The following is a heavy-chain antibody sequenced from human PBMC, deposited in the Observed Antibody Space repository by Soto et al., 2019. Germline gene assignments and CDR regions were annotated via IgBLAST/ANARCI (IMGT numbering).Heavy chain of an antibody. D-gene: IGHD3-10*01. J-gene: IGHJ5*02. Sequence: PSETLSLTCAVYGGSFSGYYWSWIRQPPGKGLEWIGEINHSGSTNYNPSLKSRVTISVDTSKNQFSLKLSSVTAADTAVYYCAKDGKTYYYGSGSSGNWFDPWGQCILDTVYS. CDR3: AKDGKTYYYGSGSSGNWFDP. CDR1: GGSFSGYY. V-gene: IGHV4-34*01. CDR2: INHSGST.